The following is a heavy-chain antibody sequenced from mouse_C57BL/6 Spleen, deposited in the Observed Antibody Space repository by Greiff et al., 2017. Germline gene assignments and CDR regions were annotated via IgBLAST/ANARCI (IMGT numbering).Heavy chain of an antibody. J-gene: IGHJ1*03. CDR3: ARGTGYSWYFDV. V-gene: IGHV1-82*01. Sequence: QVQLQQSGPELVKPGASVKISCKASGYAFSSSWMNWVKQRPGKGLEWIGRIYPGDGDTNYNGKFKGKATLTADKSSSTAYMQLSSLTSEDSAVYFYARGTGYSWYFDVWGTGTTVTVSS. CDR1: GYAFSSSW. CDR2: IYPGDGDT. D-gene: IGHD2-3*01.